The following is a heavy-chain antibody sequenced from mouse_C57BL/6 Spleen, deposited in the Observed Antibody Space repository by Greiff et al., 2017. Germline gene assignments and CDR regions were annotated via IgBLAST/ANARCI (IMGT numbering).Heavy chain of an antibody. V-gene: IGHV1-52*01. D-gene: IGHD1-1*01. CDR2: IDPSDSET. Sequence: QVQLQQPGAELVRPGSSVKLSCKASGYTFTSYWMHWVKQRPIQGLEWIGNIDPSDSETHSNQKFKDKATLTVDKSSSTAYMQLSSLTSECSAVYYYARGDYYGSSPYFDYWGQGTTLTVSS. CDR1: GYTFTSYW. J-gene: IGHJ2*01. CDR3: ARGDYYGSSPYFDY.